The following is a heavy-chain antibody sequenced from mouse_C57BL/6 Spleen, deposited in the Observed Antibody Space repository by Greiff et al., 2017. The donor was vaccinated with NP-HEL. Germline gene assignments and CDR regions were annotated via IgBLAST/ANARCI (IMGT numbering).Heavy chain of an antibody. CDR2: IYPGDGDT. J-gene: IGHJ2*01. CDR1: GYAFSSSW. D-gene: IGHD3-2*02. V-gene: IGHV1-82*01. Sequence: QVQLQQSGPELVKPGASVKISCKASGYAFSSSWMNWVKQRPGKGLEWIGRIYPGDGDTNYNGKFKGKATLTADKSSSTAYMPLSSLTSDDSAVYFCARGGLDSSGFDYWGQGTTLTVSS. CDR3: ARGGLDSSGFDY.